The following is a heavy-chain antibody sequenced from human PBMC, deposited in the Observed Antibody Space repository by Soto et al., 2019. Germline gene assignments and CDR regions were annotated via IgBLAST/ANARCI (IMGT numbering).Heavy chain of an antibody. CDR2: VNPYSGDT. Sequence: QVQLLQSGAEVKKPGASVKVSCKASGYAFVSYAIIWVRQAPGQGLEWMGWVNPYSGDTNYAQKLQGRVFMTTDTDTSTAYMDLRSLRSDDTAVYYCARAPWDSSSSEAVDYWGQGTLVTVS. CDR1: GYAFVSYA. J-gene: IGHJ4*02. D-gene: IGHD6-6*01. V-gene: IGHV1-18*01. CDR3: ARAPWDSSSSEAVDY.